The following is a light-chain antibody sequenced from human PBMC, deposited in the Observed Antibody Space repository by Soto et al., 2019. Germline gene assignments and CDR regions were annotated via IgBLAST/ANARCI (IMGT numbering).Light chain of an antibody. CDR1: SSDVGGYNF. V-gene: IGLV2-14*01. CDR2: EVS. CDR3: SSYTSSSTLV. J-gene: IGLJ1*01. Sequence: QSALTQPASVSGSPGQSITISRTGTSSDVGGYNFVSWYQQHPGKAPKVMIFEVSNRPSGVSNRFSGSKSGNTASLTISGLQAEDEADYYCSSYTSSSTLVFGTGTKVTVL.